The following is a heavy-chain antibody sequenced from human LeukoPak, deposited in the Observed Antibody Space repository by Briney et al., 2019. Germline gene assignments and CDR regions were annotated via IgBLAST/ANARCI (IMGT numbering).Heavy chain of an antibody. V-gene: IGHV4-59*12. CDR2: IYDSGTT. D-gene: IGHD2-15*01. J-gene: IGHJ6*03. Sequence: SSETLSLTCTVSGGFISSYYWNWIRQSPGKGLEWIGYIYDSGTTNYNPSLKSRVTISVDTSKNQFSLKLSSVTAADTAVYYCARGRRIVVVLGATRTHRDYYMDVWGKGTTVTVSS. CDR3: ARGRRIVVVLGATRTHRDYYMDV. CDR1: GGFISSYY.